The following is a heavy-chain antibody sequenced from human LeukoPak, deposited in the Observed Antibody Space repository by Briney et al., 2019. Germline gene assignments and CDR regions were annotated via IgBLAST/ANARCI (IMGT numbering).Heavy chain of an antibody. J-gene: IGHJ4*02. D-gene: IGHD1-14*01. CDR2: IGSRT. V-gene: IGHV3-23*01. CDR1: AFTFSTYA. Sequence: GGSLRLSCAASAFTFSTYAMNWVRQAPGKGLEWVSAIGSRTYYADSVKGRFTISRDNSKNTLYLQMNSLRAGDTAIYYCAKASTVLKPIDSWGQGTPVTVSS. CDR3: AKASTVLKPIDS.